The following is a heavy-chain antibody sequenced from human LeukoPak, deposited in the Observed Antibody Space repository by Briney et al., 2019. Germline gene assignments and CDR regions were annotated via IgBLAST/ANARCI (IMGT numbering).Heavy chain of an antibody. CDR1: GASVSSYY. J-gene: IGHJ1*01. V-gene: IGHV4-59*02. Sequence: SETLSLTCTVSGASVSSYYWSWIRQPPGKGLEWIGYIYYSGSTNYNPSLKSRITISVDTSKNQFSLRLSSVTAADTAVYFCAMGFWYEEYFQHWGQRSLVIVSS. D-gene: IGHD6-13*01. CDR2: IYYSGST. CDR3: AMGFWYEEYFQH.